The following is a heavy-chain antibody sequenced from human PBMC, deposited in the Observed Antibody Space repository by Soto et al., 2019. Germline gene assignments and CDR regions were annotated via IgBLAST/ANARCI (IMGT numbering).Heavy chain of an antibody. V-gene: IGHV3-23*01. D-gene: IGHD3-22*01. Sequence: EVQLLESGGGLVQPGGSLRLSCAASGFTFSSCAMGWVRQAPGKGLEWVSGISGNGGSTYYADSVKGRFTISRDTSKNTLYLQMDSLGAEGTAIYYCAKVVGDGNDYYGFWGQGTLVTVSS. CDR2: ISGNGGST. J-gene: IGHJ4*02. CDR3: AKVVGDGNDYYGF. CDR1: GFTFSSCA.